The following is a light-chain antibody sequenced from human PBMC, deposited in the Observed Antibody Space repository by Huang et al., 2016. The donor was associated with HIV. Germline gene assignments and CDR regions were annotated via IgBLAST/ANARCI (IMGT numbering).Light chain of an antibody. V-gene: IGKV1-33*01. CDR1: QDISNY. CDR3: QQYDNLPFT. CDR2: DTS. J-gene: IGKJ3*01. Sequence: DIQMTQSPSSLSASVGDRVTITCQASQDISNYLNWYQQKHGKAPKLLIYDTSNLEKGVPSRFSGSGSGTDFTFTISNLQPEDFATYYCQQYDNLPFTFGPGTKVDIK.